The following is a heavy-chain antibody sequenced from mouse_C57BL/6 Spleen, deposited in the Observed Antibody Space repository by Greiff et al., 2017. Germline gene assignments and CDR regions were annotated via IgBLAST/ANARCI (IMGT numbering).Heavy chain of an antibody. CDR1: GYTFTSYW. CDR2: INPSNGGT. V-gene: IGHV1-53*01. Sequence: QVQLQQPGTELVKPGASVKLSCKASGYTFTSYWMHWVKQRPGQGLEWIGNINPSNGGTNYNEKFKSKATLTVDKSSSTAYMQLSSLTSEDSAVYYCARSPLLSYYYGSRGYAMDYWGQGTSVTVSS. J-gene: IGHJ4*01. D-gene: IGHD1-1*01. CDR3: ARSPLLSYYYGSRGYAMDY.